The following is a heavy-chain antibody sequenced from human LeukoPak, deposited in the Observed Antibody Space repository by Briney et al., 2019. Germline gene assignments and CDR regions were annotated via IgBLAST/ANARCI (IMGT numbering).Heavy chain of an antibody. J-gene: IGHJ4*02. CDR2: IYPGDYET. CDR3: AIPPGYCGNDCSFDH. V-gene: IGHV5-51*01. Sequence: GESLKLSCEGSGYSLSNYWIGRVRQMPGTGLGWMGIIYPGDYETRYSPSFQGLVTISVHKSISTAYLQWSSLKASDTAMYYCAIPPGYCGNDCSFDHWGQGTLVTVSS. CDR1: GYSLSNYW. D-gene: IGHD2-21*02.